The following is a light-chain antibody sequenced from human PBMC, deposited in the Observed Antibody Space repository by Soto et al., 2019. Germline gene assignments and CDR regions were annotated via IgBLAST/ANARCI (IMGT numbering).Light chain of an antibody. V-gene: IGKV1-33*01. J-gene: IGKJ4*01. CDR2: DAS. CDR3: QQYGNLPFT. CDR1: QDISNY. Sequence: DIQMTQSPSSLSASVGDRVTITCQASQDISNYLNWYQQKPGKAPKLLIYDASNLETGVPSRFSGSGSGTDFTFTISSLQAEDIAKYYCQQYGNLPFTFGGGTKVEIK.